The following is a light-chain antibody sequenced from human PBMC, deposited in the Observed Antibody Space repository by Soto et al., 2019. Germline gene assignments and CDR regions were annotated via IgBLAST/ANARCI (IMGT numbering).Light chain of an antibody. J-gene: IGKJ1*01. CDR1: QTIRSNY. CDR2: GAS. CDR3: QQYCSSPWT. V-gene: IGKV3-20*01. Sequence: ETVLTQSPGTLSLSPGERATLSCRASQTIRSNYLAWYRQTPGQAPRLLIYGASNRATGIADRFSGSGSGTDFTLIISRLEPEEFALYYCQQYCSSPWTFGQGTKVEIK.